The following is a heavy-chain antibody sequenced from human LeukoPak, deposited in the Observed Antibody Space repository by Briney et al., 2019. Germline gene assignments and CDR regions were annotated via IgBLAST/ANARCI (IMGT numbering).Heavy chain of an antibody. V-gene: IGHV3-20*04. CDR1: GFTFDDHA. D-gene: IGHD3-10*02. CDR2: INWNGGSI. Sequence: GGSLRLSCEVSGFTFDDHAINWVRQAPGKGLEWVANINWNGGSIGYGDSVKGRFTISRDNTKNSVFLQMHSLRGDDTALYYCARGMLLEDAFDIWGQGTMVIVSS. CDR3: ARGMLLEDAFDI. J-gene: IGHJ3*02.